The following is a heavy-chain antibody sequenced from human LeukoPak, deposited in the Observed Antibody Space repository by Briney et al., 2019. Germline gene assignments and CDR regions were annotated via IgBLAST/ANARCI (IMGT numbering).Heavy chain of an antibody. CDR1: GFPFSAYA. V-gene: IGHV3-30*09. CDR2: ISDDGNNE. J-gene: IGHJ4*02. CDR3: AREGRWVQLRAFGY. D-gene: IGHD5-24*01. Sequence: PGGSLRLSCAASGFPFSAYAMHWVRQAPGKGLEWLAVISDDGNNENVADSVKGRFAISRDNSKNTVFLQMDGLRAEDTAVYYCAREGRWVQLRAFGYWGQGTLVTVSS.